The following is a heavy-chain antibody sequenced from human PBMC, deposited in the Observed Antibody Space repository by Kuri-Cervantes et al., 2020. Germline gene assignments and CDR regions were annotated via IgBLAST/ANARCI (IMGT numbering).Heavy chain of an antibody. Sequence: GGSLRLSCAASGFTFSSYAMHWVRQAPGKGLEWVAVIWYDGSNKYYADSVEGRFTISRDNPKNSLYLQMNSLRAEDTAVYYCATYRGGGIGYYRLDYWGQGTLVTVSS. CDR1: GFTFSSYA. CDR3: ATYRGGGIGYYRLDY. D-gene: IGHD3-22*01. J-gene: IGHJ4*02. CDR2: IWYDGSNK. V-gene: IGHV3-33*03.